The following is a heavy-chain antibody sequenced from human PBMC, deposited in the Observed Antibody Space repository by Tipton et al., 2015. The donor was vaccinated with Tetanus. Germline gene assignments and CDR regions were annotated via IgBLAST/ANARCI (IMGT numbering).Heavy chain of an antibody. J-gene: IGHJ4*02. CDR1: GDSISTSSYF. D-gene: IGHD1-14*01. CDR3: ARGTGDY. Sequence: TLSLTCAVSGDSISTSSYFWGWIRQPPGKGLEWIGHIFYTGSSHYNPSFESRVTISVDTSKNRFSLNLSSVTAADTAVYFCARGTGDYWGQGTLVTVSS. CDR2: IFYTGSS. V-gene: IGHV4-39*02.